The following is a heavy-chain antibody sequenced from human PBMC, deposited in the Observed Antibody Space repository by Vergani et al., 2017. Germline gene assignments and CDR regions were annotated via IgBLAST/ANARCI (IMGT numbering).Heavy chain of an antibody. CDR3: AREYSSTSGRAFDF. V-gene: IGHV3-48*01. CDR1: GFRFSSYG. Sequence: QLVESGGGWVQPGGSLRLSCAASGFRFSSYGMNWVRQAPGKGLEWVSFVSTGTKSQSYAESVKGRFTISRDSAKNSLYLQMDSLRAEDTAVYYCAREYSSTSGRAFDFWGQGTKVTVSS. CDR2: VSTGTKSQ. J-gene: IGHJ3*01. D-gene: IGHD2-2*01.